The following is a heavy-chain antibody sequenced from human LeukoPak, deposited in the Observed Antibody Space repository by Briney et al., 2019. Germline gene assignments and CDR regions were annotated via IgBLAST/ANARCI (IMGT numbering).Heavy chain of an antibody. CDR3: ARNTAMVKGYGMDV. Sequence: PSETLSLTCTVSGGSISSYYWSWIRQPPGGGLEWIGYIYYSGSTNYNPSLKSRVTISVDTSKNQFSLQLSSVTAADTAVYYCARNTAMVKGYGMDVWGQGTTVTVSS. CDR2: IYYSGST. J-gene: IGHJ6*02. CDR1: GGSISSYY. V-gene: IGHV4-59*08. D-gene: IGHD5-18*01.